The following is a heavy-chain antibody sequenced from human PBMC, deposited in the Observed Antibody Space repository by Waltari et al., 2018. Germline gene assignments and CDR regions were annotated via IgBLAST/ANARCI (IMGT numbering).Heavy chain of an antibody. CDR2: INPSGGGT. CDR1: GYTFTDFS. D-gene: IGHD3-10*01. Sequence: QVQLVQSGAEVKRPGAAVKVSCKASGYTFTDFSMHWVRQAPGQGLGWMGIINPSGGGTTYTQKCQDRVTMTRDTSTNTVYMGLSSLRSEDTAVYYCARAGTTLIWGVAEWGQGTLVTVSS. CDR3: ARAGTTLIWGVAE. V-gene: IGHV1-46*01. J-gene: IGHJ4*02.